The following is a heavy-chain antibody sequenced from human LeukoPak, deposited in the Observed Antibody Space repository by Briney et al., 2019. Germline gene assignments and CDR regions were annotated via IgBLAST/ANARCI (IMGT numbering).Heavy chain of an antibody. CDR1: GGSFSGYY. CDR2: INHSGST. V-gene: IGHV4-34*01. D-gene: IGHD1-26*01. J-gene: IGHJ4*02. CDR3: ARDTTGY. Sequence: SETLSLTCAVYGGSFSGYYWSWIRQPPGKGLEWIGEINHSGSTNYNPSLKSRVTISVDTSRNQFSLKLSSVTAADTAVYYCARDTTGYWGQGTLVTVSS.